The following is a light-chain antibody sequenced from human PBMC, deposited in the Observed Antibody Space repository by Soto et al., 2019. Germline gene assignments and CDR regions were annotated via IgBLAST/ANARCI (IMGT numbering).Light chain of an antibody. CDR2: RNN. Sequence: QSVLTQPPSASGTPEQRVTISCSGSSSNIGSNYVYWYQQLPGTAPKLLIYRNNQRPSGVPDRFPGSKSGTSASLATSGLRSEDEADYYCAAWDDSLSVLYVSGTGTKLTVL. J-gene: IGLJ1*01. CDR1: SSNIGSNY. CDR3: AAWDDSLSVLYV. V-gene: IGLV1-47*01.